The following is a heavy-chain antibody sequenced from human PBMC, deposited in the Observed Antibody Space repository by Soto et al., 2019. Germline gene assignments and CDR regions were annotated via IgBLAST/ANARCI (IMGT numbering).Heavy chain of an antibody. CDR2: IRSKANNFAT. CDR3: TRRSEYDSGGYYYAYDY. Sequence: EVQVVESGGGLVQPGGSLTLSCAASGFTFSDSAMHWVRQASGKGLEWLGRIRSKANNFATAYAASVKGRFTISRDDAKNTVYLQMNSLNSEDTAVYYCTRRSEYDSGGYYYAYDYWGQGTRVTVYS. D-gene: IGHD3-22*01. J-gene: IGHJ4*02. CDR1: GFTFSDSA. V-gene: IGHV3-73*02.